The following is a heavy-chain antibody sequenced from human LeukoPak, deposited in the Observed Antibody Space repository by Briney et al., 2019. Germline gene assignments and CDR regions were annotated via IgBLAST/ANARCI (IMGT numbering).Heavy chain of an antibody. CDR2: IYYSGST. Sequence: SETLSLTRTVSGGSISSYYWSWIRQPPGKGLEWIGYIYYSGSTNYNPSLKSRVTISVDTSKNQFSLKLSFVTAADTAVYYCARRSIRNYYGMDVWGQGTTVTVSS. D-gene: IGHD2-2*01. V-gene: IGHV4-59*01. J-gene: IGHJ6*02. CDR1: GGSISSYY. CDR3: ARRSIRNYYGMDV.